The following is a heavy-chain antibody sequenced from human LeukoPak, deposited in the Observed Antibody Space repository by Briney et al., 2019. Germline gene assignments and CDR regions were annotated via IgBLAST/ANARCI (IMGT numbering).Heavy chain of an antibody. J-gene: IGHJ4*02. Sequence: GGSLRLSCAASGFTFSSYAMNWVRQAPGKGLEWVANINKDGGEKYYVDSVKGRFTISRDNAKNSLYLQMNSLRADDTAVYYCVKDSPPRYSGSPPAYWGQGTLVTVSS. V-gene: IGHV3-7*03. D-gene: IGHD1-26*01. CDR1: GFTFSSYA. CDR2: INKDGGEK. CDR3: VKDSPPRYSGSPPAY.